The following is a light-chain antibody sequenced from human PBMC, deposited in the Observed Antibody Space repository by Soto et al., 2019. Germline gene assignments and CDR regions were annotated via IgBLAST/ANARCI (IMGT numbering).Light chain of an antibody. CDR2: GNS. Sequence: QSALTQPPSVSGAPGQRVTISCTGSSSNIGAGYDVHWYQQVLGTAPKLLIYGNSHRPSGVPDRFSGSKSATSASLAITGLQAEDEAEYYCQSYDNSLSGYVXGTGTKVTVL. CDR3: QSYDNSLSGYV. V-gene: IGLV1-40*01. J-gene: IGLJ1*01. CDR1: SSNIGAGYD.